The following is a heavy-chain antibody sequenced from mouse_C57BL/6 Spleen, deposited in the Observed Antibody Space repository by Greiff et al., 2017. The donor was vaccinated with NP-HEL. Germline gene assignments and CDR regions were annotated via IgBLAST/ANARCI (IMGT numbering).Heavy chain of an antibody. D-gene: IGHD2-3*01. J-gene: IGHJ1*03. CDR3: ARVSDGYHWYFDV. CDR1: GYSITSGYY. Sequence: ESGPGLVKPSQSLSLTCSVTGYSITSGYYWNWIRQFPGNKLEWMGYISYDGSNNYNPSLKNRISITRDTSKNQFFLKLNSVTTEDTATYYCARVSDGYHWYFDVWGTGTTVTVSS. V-gene: IGHV3-6*01. CDR2: ISYDGSN.